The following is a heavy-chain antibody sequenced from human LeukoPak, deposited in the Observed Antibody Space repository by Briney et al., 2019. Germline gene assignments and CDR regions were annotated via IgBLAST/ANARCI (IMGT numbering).Heavy chain of an antibody. J-gene: IGHJ4*02. V-gene: IGHV1-69*13. D-gene: IGHD3-16*01. CDR2: IIPIFGTA. CDR1: GYTFTSYG. Sequence: PSASVKVSCKASGYTFTSYGISWVRQAPGQGLEWMGGIIPIFGTANYAQKFQGRVTITADESTSTAYMELSSLRSEDTAVYYCARERGGADYWGQGTLVTVSS. CDR3: ARERGGADY.